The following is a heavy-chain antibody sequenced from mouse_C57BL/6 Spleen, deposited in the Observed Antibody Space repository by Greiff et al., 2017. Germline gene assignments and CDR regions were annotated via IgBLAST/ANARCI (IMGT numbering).Heavy chain of an antibody. CDR1: GYTFTSYW. Sequence: VQLQQPGAELVKPGASVKLSCKASGYTFTSYWMHWVKQRPGQGLEWIGMIHPNSGSTNYNEKFKSKATLTVDKSSSTAYMQRRSLTSEDSAVYYGARALYYGSSYDYWGQGTTLTVSS. CDR2: IHPNSGST. J-gene: IGHJ2*01. D-gene: IGHD1-1*01. CDR3: ARALYYGSSYDY. V-gene: IGHV1-64*01.